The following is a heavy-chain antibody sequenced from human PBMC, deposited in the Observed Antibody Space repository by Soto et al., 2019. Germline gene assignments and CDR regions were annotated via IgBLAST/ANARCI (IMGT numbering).Heavy chain of an antibody. Sequence: GGSLRLSCAVSGFAFSSYSVNWVRQAPGKGLEWVSSISTNGDTYYADSVKGRLAISRANAKNSLYLQMTSLRVEDTAVYYCARGADYSNSNFDYWGQGTLVTVSS. D-gene: IGHD4-4*01. V-gene: IGHV3-21*01. CDR3: ARGADYSNSNFDY. J-gene: IGHJ4*02. CDR2: ISTNGDT. CDR1: GFAFSSYS.